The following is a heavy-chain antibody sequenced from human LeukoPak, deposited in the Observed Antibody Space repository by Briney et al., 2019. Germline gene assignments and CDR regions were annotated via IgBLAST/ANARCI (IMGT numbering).Heavy chain of an antibody. CDR1: GYTFTSYG. CDR3: ARCDRGPHTAMADY. J-gene: IGHJ4*02. CDR2: ISAYNGNT. V-gene: IGHV1-18*01. D-gene: IGHD5-18*01. Sequence: GASVKVSCKASGYTFTSYGISWVRQAPGQGLEWMGWISAYNGNTNHAQKLQGRVTMTTDTSTSTAYMELRSLRSDDTAVYYCARCDRGPHTAMADYWGQGTLVTVSS.